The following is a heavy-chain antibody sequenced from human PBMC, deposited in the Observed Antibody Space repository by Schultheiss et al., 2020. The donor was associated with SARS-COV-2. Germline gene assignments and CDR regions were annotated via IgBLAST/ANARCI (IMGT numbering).Heavy chain of an antibody. CDR1: GFTFSSYA. CDR3: AKGQCAGGSCYAGDY. J-gene: IGHJ4*02. D-gene: IGHD2-15*01. Sequence: GGSLRLSCAASGFTFSSYAMSWVRQAPGKGLEWVGRIRNKAKGYTTEYAASVKGRFAISRDDSSNSLYLQMNSLKTEDTAVYYCAKGQCAGGSCYAGDYWGQGTLVTVSS. V-gene: IGHV3-72*01. CDR2: IRNKAKGYTT.